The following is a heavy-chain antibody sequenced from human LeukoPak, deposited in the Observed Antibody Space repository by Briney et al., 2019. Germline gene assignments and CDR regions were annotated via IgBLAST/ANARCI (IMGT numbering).Heavy chain of an antibody. D-gene: IGHD5-12*01. V-gene: IGHV1-69*02. J-gene: IGHJ5*02. CDR1: GGTFSSYT. CDR3: ARASRVYGGYQP. CDR2: IIPILGIP. Sequence: SVKVSCKASGGTFSSYTFSWVRQAPGQGLEWMGRIIPILGIPNYAQKFQGRVTITADKSTSTAYMELSSLRSEDTAVYYCARASRVYGGYQPWGQGTLSPSPQ.